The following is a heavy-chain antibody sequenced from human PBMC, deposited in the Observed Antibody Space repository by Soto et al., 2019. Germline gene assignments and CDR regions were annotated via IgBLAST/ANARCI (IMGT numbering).Heavy chain of an antibody. CDR1: GFIFKMYW. CDR3: TRGPRPISTGTGAY. Sequence: GGSLRLSCAASGFIFKMYWMHWVRQSPGKGLVWISRIYNDGTYSDYADAVRGRFTISRDNVNDTLYLQMNNLRAEDSGLYYCTRGPRPISTGTGAYWGQGTQVTVSS. CDR2: IYNDGTYS. D-gene: IGHD3-10*01. V-gene: IGHV3-74*01. J-gene: IGHJ4*02.